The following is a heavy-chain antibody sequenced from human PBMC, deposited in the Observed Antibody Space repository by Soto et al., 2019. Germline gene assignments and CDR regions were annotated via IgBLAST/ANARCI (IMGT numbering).Heavy chain of an antibody. Sequence: GGSLRLSYAASGFTFSSYSMNWVRQAPGKGLEWVSSISSSSSYIYYADSVKGRFTISRDNAKNSLYLQMNSLRAEDTAVYYCASSIAVAGIDAFDIWGQGTMVTVSS. CDR1: GFTFSSYS. V-gene: IGHV3-21*01. CDR3: ASSIAVAGIDAFDI. D-gene: IGHD6-19*01. CDR2: ISSSSSYI. J-gene: IGHJ3*02.